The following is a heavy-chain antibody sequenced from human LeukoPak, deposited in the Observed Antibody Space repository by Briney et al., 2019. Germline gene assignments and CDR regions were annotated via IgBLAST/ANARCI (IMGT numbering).Heavy chain of an antibody. Sequence: PSETLSLTCTVSGGSISSYYWSWIRQPPGKGLEWIGYIYYSGSTNYNPSLKSRVTISVDTSKNQFSLKLSSVTAADTAVYYCARLYESSDYFDYWGQGTLVTVSS. CDR3: ARLYESSDYFDY. D-gene: IGHD6-19*01. CDR1: GGSISSYY. V-gene: IGHV4-59*12. CDR2: IYYSGST. J-gene: IGHJ4*02.